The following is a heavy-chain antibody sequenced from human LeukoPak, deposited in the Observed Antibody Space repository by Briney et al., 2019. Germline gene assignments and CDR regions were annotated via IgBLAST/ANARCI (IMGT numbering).Heavy chain of an antibody. CDR1: GFTFSSYV. J-gene: IGHJ4*02. D-gene: IGHD5-18*01. V-gene: IGHV3-30-3*01. Sequence: GGSLRLSCAASGFTFSSYVMHWVRQAPGKGLEWVAVISYDGSNKYYADSVKGRFTISRDNSKNTLYLQMNSLRAEDTAVYYCARDGPAEDTAMARAFDYWGQGTLVTVSS. CDR2: ISYDGSNK. CDR3: ARDGPAEDTAMARAFDY.